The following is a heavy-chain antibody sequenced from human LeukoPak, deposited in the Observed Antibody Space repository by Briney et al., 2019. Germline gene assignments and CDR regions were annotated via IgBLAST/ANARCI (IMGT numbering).Heavy chain of an antibody. J-gene: IGHJ4*02. CDR2: ISSSSSTI. CDR1: GFTFSSYS. CDR3: ARDLRSSAYYDFWSGYRFDY. V-gene: IGHV3-48*01. Sequence: GGSLRLSCAASGFTFSSYSMNWVRQAPGKGLEWVSYISSSSSTIYYADSVKGRFTISRDNAKNSLYLQMNSLRAEDTAVYYCARDLRSSAYYDFWSGYRFDYWGQGTLVTVSS. D-gene: IGHD3-3*01.